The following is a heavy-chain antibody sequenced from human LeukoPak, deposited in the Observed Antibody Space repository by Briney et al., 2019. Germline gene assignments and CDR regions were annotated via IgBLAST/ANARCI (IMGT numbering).Heavy chain of an antibody. CDR2: INPSGGST. V-gene: IGHV1-46*01. J-gene: IGHJ3*02. Sequence: ASVKVSCKASGYTXTSYYMHGVRQAPGQGLEWMGIINPSGGSTSYAQKFQGRVTMTRDTSTSTVYMELSSLRSEDTAVYYCASTGYCSGGSCYAGTDAFDIWGQGTMVTVSS. D-gene: IGHD2-15*01. CDR3: ASTGYCSGGSCYAGTDAFDI. CDR1: GYTXTSYY.